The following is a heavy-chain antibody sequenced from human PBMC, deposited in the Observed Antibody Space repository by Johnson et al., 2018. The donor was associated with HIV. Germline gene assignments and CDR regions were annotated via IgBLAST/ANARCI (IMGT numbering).Heavy chain of an antibody. V-gene: IGHV3-23*04. CDR1: GFTFSSYA. CDR3: ARVSVVGAQAFDI. J-gene: IGHJ3*02. CDR2: ISGSGSTI. D-gene: IGHD1-26*01. Sequence: EVQLVESGGGVVQPGRSLRLSCAASGFTFSSYAMSWVRQAPGKGLEWVSAISGSGSTIYYAASVKGRFTISRDNAKNTLSLQMNSLRAEDTAVYYCARVSVVGAQAFDIWGQGTVVTVSS.